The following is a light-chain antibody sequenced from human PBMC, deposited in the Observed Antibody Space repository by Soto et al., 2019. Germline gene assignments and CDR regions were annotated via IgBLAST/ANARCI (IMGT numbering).Light chain of an antibody. CDR3: QQRRNWPPMYT. CDR1: QSVSSY. J-gene: IGKJ2*01. Sequence: EIVLTQSPATLSLSPGERATLSCRASQSVSSYLAWYQQKPGQAPRLPIYDASNRATGIPARFSGSGSGTDFTLTISSLEPEDFAVYYCQQRRNWPPMYTFGQGTKLEIK. V-gene: IGKV3-11*01. CDR2: DAS.